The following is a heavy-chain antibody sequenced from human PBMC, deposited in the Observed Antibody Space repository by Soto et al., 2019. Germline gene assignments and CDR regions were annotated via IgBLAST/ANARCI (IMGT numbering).Heavy chain of an antibody. CDR2: ISAYNGNT. CDR1: GYTFTSYG. J-gene: IGHJ6*02. V-gene: IGHV1-18*04. D-gene: IGHD3-22*01. CDR3: ARVPTYYYDSSGQDI. Sequence: ASVKVSCKASGYTFTSYGISWVRQAPGQGLEWMGWISAYNGNTNYAQKLQGRVTMTTDTSTSTAYMELRSLRSDDTAVYYCARVPTYYYDSSGQDIWGQGTTVTVSS.